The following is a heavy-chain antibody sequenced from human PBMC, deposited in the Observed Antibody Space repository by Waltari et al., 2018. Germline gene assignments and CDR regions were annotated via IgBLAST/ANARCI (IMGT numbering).Heavy chain of an antibody. CDR1: GFTFTNYN. CDR3: ANLGSSSWYSDY. CDR2: ISTSSSTI. D-gene: IGHD6-13*01. Sequence: EVQLVESGGGLVQPGGSLRLSCAASGFTFTNYNMNWVRQAPGKGLEWVSHISTSSSTIYYADSVKGRFTISRDNSKNTLYLQMNSLRAEDTAVYYCANLGSSSWYSDYWGQGTLVTVSS. J-gene: IGHJ4*02. V-gene: IGHV3-48*01.